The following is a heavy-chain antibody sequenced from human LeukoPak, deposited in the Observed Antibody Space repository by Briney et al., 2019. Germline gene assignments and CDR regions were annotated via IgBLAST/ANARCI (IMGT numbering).Heavy chain of an antibody. CDR3: ARDTRKSSTIWNGFDY. CDR2: ISGSGGST. CDR1: GFTFSNYA. J-gene: IGHJ4*02. D-gene: IGHD1-1*01. Sequence: GGSLRLSCAASGFTFSNYAMSWVRQAPGKGLEWVSAISGSGGSTYYADSVKGRFTISRDNSKSTLYLEMHSLRAEDTAIYYCARDTRKSSTIWNGFDYWGQGTLVTVSS. V-gene: IGHV3-23*01.